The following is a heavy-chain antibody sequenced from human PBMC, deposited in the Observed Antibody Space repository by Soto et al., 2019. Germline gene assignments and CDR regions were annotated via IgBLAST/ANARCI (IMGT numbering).Heavy chain of an antibody. Sequence: LSLTCTVSGGSISSGGYYWSWIRQHPGKGLEWIGYIYYSGSTYYNPSLKSRVTISVDTSKNQFSLKLSSVTAADTAVYYCASLAYCGGDCYPKGFDYWGQGTLVTVSS. CDR1: GGSISSGGYY. CDR3: ASLAYCGGDCYPKGFDY. J-gene: IGHJ4*02. V-gene: IGHV4-31*03. CDR2: IYYSGST. D-gene: IGHD2-21*02.